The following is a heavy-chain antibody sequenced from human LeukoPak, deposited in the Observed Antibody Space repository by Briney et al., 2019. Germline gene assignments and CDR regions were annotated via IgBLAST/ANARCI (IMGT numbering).Heavy chain of an antibody. V-gene: IGHV3-7*01. Sequence: PGGSLRLSCAVSGFTFSSYWMSWVRQAPGKGLKWVANIKQDGSEKYYVDSVKGRFTISRDNAKNSLYLQMNSLGAEDTAVYYCARSDYYYDSSGYYRWFDPWGQGTLVTVSS. CDR2: IKQDGSEK. J-gene: IGHJ5*02. CDR1: GFTFSSYW. D-gene: IGHD3-22*01. CDR3: ARSDYYYDSSGYYRWFDP.